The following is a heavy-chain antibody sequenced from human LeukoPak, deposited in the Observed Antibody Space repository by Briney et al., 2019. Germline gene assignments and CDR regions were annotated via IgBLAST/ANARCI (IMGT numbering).Heavy chain of an antibody. CDR2: SSGSGDST. J-gene: IGHJ4*02. D-gene: IGHD3-9*01. CDR1: AFTFNIYA. Sequence: GGSLRLSCAASAFTFNIYAMSWVRQAPGKGLEWVSGSSGSGDSTYYADSVKGRFTISRDNSKNTLYLQMNSLRAEDTAIHYCAKMGDYDILTGYADFDYWGQGTLVTVSS. V-gene: IGHV3-23*01. CDR3: AKMGDYDILTGYADFDY.